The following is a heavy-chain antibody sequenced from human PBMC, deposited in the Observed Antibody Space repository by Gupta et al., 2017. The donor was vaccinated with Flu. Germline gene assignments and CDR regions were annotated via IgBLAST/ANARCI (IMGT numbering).Heavy chain of an antibody. CDR1: GSSFGVYE. CDR3: ARLRGSGVAAHAFDI. J-gene: IGHJ3*02. V-gene: IGHV3-48*03. Sequence: EVQLVESGGDLVQPGGSLRLSCAASGSSFGVYEMNWVRQAPGKGLEWVSYISSSGSTIYYADSVKGRFTISRDNAKNSLDLQMSTLRVEDTAIYYCARLRGSGVAAHAFDIWGQGTMVAVSS. CDR2: ISSSGSTI. D-gene: IGHD2-15*01.